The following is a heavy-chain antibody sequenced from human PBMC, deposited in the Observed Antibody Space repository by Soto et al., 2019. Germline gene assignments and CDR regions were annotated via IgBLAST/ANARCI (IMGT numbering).Heavy chain of an antibody. Sequence: EVQLVESGGGLVQPGGSLRLSCAASGFTFSSYWMHWVRQAPGKGLVWVSRINSDGSSTSYADSVKGRFTISRDNAKNTLYLQVNSLRAEDTAVYYCARGSSHHDFWSGYYDNWFDPWGQGTLVTVSS. D-gene: IGHD3-3*01. CDR2: INSDGSST. V-gene: IGHV3-74*01. CDR3: ARGSSHHDFWSGYYDNWFDP. CDR1: GFTFSSYW. J-gene: IGHJ5*02.